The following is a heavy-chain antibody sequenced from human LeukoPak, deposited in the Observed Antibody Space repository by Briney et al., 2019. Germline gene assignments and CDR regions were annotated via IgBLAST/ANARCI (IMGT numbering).Heavy chain of an antibody. CDR1: GGTFSSYA. Sequence: ASVKVSCKASGGTFSSYAISWVRQAPGQGLEWMGWISAYNGNTDYAQKFKGRVTMTTDTSTTTAYMELRSLRSDDTAVYYCARGAVAVDWGQGTLVTVSS. D-gene: IGHD6-19*01. J-gene: IGHJ4*02. CDR2: ISAYNGNT. V-gene: IGHV1-18*01. CDR3: ARGAVAVD.